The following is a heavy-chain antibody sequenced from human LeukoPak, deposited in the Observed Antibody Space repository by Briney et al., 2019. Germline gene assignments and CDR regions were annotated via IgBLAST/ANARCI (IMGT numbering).Heavy chain of an antibody. D-gene: IGHD3-10*01. Sequence: GASVKVSCKASGGTFSSYAISWVRQAPGQGLEWMGGIIPIFGTANYAQKFQGRVTITADESTSTAYMELSSLRSEDTAVYYCASGRSGSYYFSFLYWGQGTLVIVSS. CDR2: IIPIFGTA. CDR3: ASGRSGSYYFSFLY. J-gene: IGHJ4*02. V-gene: IGHV1-69*13. CDR1: GGTFSSYA.